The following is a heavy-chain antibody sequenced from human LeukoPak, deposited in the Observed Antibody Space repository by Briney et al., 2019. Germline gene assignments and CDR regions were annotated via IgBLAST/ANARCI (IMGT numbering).Heavy chain of an antibody. CDR2: IYTSGST. Sequence: PSQTLSLTCTVSGGSISSGSYYWRWLRQPAGKGLEWIGRIYTSGSTNYNPSLKSRVTISVDTSKNQFSLKLSSVTAADTAVYYCARAVGGSYYYWYFDLWGRGTLVTVSS. J-gene: IGHJ2*01. D-gene: IGHD1-26*01. CDR1: GGSISSGSYY. V-gene: IGHV4-61*02. CDR3: ARAVGGSYYYWYFDL.